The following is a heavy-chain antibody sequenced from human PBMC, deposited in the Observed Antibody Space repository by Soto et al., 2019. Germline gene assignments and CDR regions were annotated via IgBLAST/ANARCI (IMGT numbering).Heavy chain of an antibody. CDR1: GFSLSTSGMC. D-gene: IGHD3-3*01. V-gene: IGHV2-70*11. CDR2: IDWDDDK. J-gene: IGHJ6*03. Sequence: SGPTLVNPTQTLTLTCTFSGFSLSTSGMCVSWIRQPPGKALEWLARIDWDDDKYYSTSLKTRLTISKDTSKNQVVLTMTNMDPVDTATYYCARSRSYDFWSGYYPTYYMDVWGKGTTVTVSS. CDR3: ARSRSYDFWSGYYPTYYMDV.